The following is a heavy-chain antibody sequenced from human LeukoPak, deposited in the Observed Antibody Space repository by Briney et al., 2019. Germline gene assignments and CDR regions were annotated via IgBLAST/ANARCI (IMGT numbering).Heavy chain of an antibody. Sequence: PGGSLRLSCAASGFTFSNYAMSWVRQAPGKGLEWVLGISGSGGSTYYADSVKGRFTISRDNSKNTLYLQMNSLRAEDTAVYYCARGLRYCSGGGCYYYWGQGTLVTVSS. CDR2: ISGSGGST. J-gene: IGHJ4*02. CDR3: ARGLRYCSGGGCYYY. CDR1: GFTFSNYA. V-gene: IGHV3-23*01. D-gene: IGHD2-15*01.